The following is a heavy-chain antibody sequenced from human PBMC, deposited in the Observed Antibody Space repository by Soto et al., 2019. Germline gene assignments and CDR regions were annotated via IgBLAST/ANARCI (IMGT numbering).Heavy chain of an antibody. CDR1: GDSVSSNSAA. Sequence: SQTLSLTCAISGDSVSSNSAAWNWIRQSPSRGLEWLGRTYYRSKWYNDYAVSLKSRITINPDTSKNQFSLQLNSVTPEDTAVYYCARLRFLEWLSPQYYYMDVWGKGTTVTVSS. J-gene: IGHJ6*03. V-gene: IGHV6-1*01. D-gene: IGHD3-3*01. CDR2: TYYRSKWYN. CDR3: ARLRFLEWLSPQYYYMDV.